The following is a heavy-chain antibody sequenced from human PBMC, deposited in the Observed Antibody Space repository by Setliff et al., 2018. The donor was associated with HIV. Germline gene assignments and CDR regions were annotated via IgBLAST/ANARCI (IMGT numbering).Heavy chain of an antibody. D-gene: IGHD3-22*01. Sequence: PSETLSLTCAVYGGAFSGYYWTWIRQPPGKGLEWIGSIHDSGRTYYNPSLKSRVTISVDTSKNQFSLKLSSVTAADTAVYYCARWPPHRSSDYDQEYYFDYWGQGTLVTVSS. V-gene: IGHV4-34*01. CDR1: GGAFSGYY. J-gene: IGHJ4*02. CDR2: IHDSGRT. CDR3: ARWPPHRSSDYDQEYYFDY.